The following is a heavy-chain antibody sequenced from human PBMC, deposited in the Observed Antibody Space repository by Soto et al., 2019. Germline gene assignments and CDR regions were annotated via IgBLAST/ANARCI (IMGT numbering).Heavy chain of an antibody. V-gene: IGHV3-23*01. J-gene: IGHJ4*02. D-gene: IGHD2-21*02. CDR3: AKVKSSPPYCGGDCYPGFDY. CDR1: GFTFSSYA. Sequence: EVQLLESGGGLVQPGGSLRLSCAASGFTFSSYAMSWVRQAPGKGLEWVSAISGSGGSTYYADSVKGRFTISRDNSKNTLYLQMNSLRAEDTAVYYCAKVKSSPPYCGGDCYPGFDYWGQGTLVTVSS. CDR2: ISGSGGST.